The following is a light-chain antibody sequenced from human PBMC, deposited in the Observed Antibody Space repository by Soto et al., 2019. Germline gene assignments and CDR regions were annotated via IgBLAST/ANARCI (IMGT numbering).Light chain of an antibody. CDR2: EVN. CDR1: GSDVGYFKY. J-gene: IGLJ3*02. CDR3: GSFIHVWV. Sequence: QSALTQPASVSASPGQSITISCTATGSDVGYFKYVSWYQQQTDKAPKLIIYEVNKRPSGISNRFSGSKSGTTASLTISGLQTEDEAYYYCGSFIHVWVFGGGTQLTVL. V-gene: IGLV2-14*01.